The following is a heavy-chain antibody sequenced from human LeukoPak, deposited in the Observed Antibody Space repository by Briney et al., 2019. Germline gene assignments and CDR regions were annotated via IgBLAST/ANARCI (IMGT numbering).Heavy chain of an antibody. J-gene: IGHJ4*02. V-gene: IGHV4-30-2*01. CDR3: ARDQTYSGSGIYTYFDY. CDR1: GGSVDIGGFY. CDR2: VYRNGDT. D-gene: IGHD3-10*01. Sequence: PSETLSLTCAVSGGSVDIGGFYWSWVRQPPGKGLEWVGYVYRNGDTDYNPSLKSRVTMSLDKSKNEFSLRLNSVTAADTAVYYCARDQTYSGSGIYTYFDYWGQGILVTVSS.